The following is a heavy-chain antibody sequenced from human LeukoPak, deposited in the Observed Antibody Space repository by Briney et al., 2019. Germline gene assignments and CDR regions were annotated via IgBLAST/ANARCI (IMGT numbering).Heavy chain of an antibody. CDR1: GGSLSSYY. Sequence: PSETLSLTCTVSGGSLSSYYWSWIRQPPGNGLEWIAYIYYSGSTNSNPSLKSRVTISVDTSKNQFSLKLSSVTAADTAVYYCARGRYYFDYWGQGTLVTVSS. J-gene: IGHJ4*02. CDR2: IYYSGST. V-gene: IGHV4-59*01. D-gene: IGHD3-16*02. CDR3: ARGRYYFDY.